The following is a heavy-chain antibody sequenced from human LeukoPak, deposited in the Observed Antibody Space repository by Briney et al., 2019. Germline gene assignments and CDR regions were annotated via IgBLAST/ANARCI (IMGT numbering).Heavy chain of an antibody. J-gene: IGHJ4*02. D-gene: IGHD3-10*01. Sequence: ASVQVSFKTSGYTFTTYGISWVRQAPGQGLEWVGWISGSNGNTKYAQKVQGRVTMTTDTSTTTAYMEVRSLRSDDTAVYYCARDRDRMVQGVTALFDYWGQGTLVTVSS. CDR2: ISGSNGNT. CDR1: GYTFTTYG. V-gene: IGHV1-18*04. CDR3: ARDRDRMVQGVTALFDY.